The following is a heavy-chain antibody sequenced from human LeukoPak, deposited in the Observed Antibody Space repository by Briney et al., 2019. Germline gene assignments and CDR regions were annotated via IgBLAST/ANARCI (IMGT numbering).Heavy chain of an antibody. CDR3: ARDGDGYGMDV. CDR1: GGSISSGDYY. D-gene: IGHD5-24*01. CDR2: IYHSGST. Sequence: SQTLSLTCTVSGGSISSGDYYWSWIRQPPGKGLEWIGYIYHSGSTYYNPSLKSRVTISVDTSKNQFSLKLSSVTAADTAVYYCARDGDGYGMDVWGQGTTVTVSS. J-gene: IGHJ6*02. V-gene: IGHV4-30-4*01.